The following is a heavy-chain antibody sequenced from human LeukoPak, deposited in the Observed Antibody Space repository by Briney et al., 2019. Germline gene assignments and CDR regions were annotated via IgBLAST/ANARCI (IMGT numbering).Heavy chain of an antibody. D-gene: IGHD3-10*01. CDR2: ISSSSRSL. J-gene: IGHJ4*02. V-gene: IGHV3-48*03. CDR3: ASAGASGSYYV. Sequence: GGSLRLSCAASGFTFTTHDMWWVRQAPGKGLEWVSFISSSSRSLYYADSVRGRFTISRDNAKNTLYLQMNSLRVEDTAVYYCASAGASGSYYVWGQGTLVTVSS. CDR1: GFTFTTHD.